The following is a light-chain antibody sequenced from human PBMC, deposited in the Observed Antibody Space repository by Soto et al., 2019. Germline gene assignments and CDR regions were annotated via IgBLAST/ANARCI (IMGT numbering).Light chain of an antibody. Sequence: EIVMTQSPATLSVSVGERATLSCRASQSVSSKLAWYLKKPGQAPRLLIYGASTRATGIPARFSGSESGTEFTLTISSLQSEDFAVYYCQQYNDWPPQLTFGGGTKVEIK. CDR3: QQYNDWPPQLT. V-gene: IGKV3-15*01. CDR2: GAS. J-gene: IGKJ4*01. CDR1: QSVSSK.